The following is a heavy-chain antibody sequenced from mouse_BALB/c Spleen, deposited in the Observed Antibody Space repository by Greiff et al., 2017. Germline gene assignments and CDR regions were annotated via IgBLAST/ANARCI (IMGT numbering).Heavy chain of an antibody. V-gene: IGHV5-15*04. CDR3: ARGDYGYAWFAY. D-gene: IGHD1-2*01. CDR1: GFTFSDYG. CDR2: ISNLAYSI. J-gene: IGHJ3*01. Sequence: DVQLVESGGGLVQPGGSRKLSCAASGFTFSDYGMAWVRQAPGKGPEWVAFISNLAYSIYYADTVKGRFTISRDNPKNTLFLQMTSLRSEDTAMYYCARGDYGYAWFAYWGQGTLVTVSA.